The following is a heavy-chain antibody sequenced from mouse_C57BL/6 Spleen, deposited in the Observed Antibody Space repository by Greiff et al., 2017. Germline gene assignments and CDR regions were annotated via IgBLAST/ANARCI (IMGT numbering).Heavy chain of an antibody. CDR2: IRLKSDNYAT. Sequence: DVHLVESGGGLVQPGGSMKLSCVASGFTFSNYWMNWVRQSPEKGLEWVAQIRLKSDNYATHYAESVKGRFTISRDDSKSSVYLHINNLRAEDTGIYYCTGLAWFAYWGQGTLVTVSA. CDR3: TGLAWFAY. V-gene: IGHV6-3*01. CDR1: GFTFSNYW. J-gene: IGHJ3*01.